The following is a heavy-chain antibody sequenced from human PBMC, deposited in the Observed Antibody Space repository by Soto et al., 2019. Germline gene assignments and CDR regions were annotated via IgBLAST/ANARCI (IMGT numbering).Heavy chain of an antibody. V-gene: IGHV1-2*04. CDR3: ARGVGGGTVPGFDY. CDR1: GYTFTGYY. CDR2: INPNSGGT. J-gene: IGHJ4*02. Sequence: QVQLVQSGAEVKKPGASVKVSCKASGYTFTGYYMHWVRQAPGQGLEWMGWINPNSGGTNYAQKFQGWVTMTRDTSISTVYMEVSRLRSDDRAVYYCARGVGGGTVPGFDYWGQGTLVTVSS. D-gene: IGHD1-1*01.